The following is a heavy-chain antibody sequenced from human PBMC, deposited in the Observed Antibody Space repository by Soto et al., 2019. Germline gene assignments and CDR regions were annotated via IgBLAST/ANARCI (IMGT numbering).Heavy chain of an antibody. CDR2: IPYDGTNK. J-gene: IGHJ4*02. V-gene: IGHV3-30*01. CDR1: GFTFRSYA. D-gene: IGHD6-13*01. Sequence: QVQLVESGGGVVQPGRSLRLSCAASGFTFRSYAMDWVRQAPGKGLEWVAVIPYDGTNKYYADSVKGRFTISRDNSKNTLSLQMNSLRPDDTAVYYCARGDSNSWSDFWGQGTLVTVSS. CDR3: ARGDSNSWSDF.